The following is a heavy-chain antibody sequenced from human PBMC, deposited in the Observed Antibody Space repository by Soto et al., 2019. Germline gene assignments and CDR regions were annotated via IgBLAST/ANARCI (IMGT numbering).Heavy chain of an antibody. V-gene: IGHV4-4*02. CDR2: IYHSGST. D-gene: IGHD3-10*01. Sequence: SETLSLTCAVSGGSISSSNWWSWVHQPPGKGLEWIGEIYHSGSTNYNPSLKSRVTISVDKSKNQFSPKLSSVTAADTAVYYCARDNSRITMVRGVLSYFDYWGQGTLVTVS. CDR3: ARDNSRITMVRGVLSYFDY. J-gene: IGHJ4*02. CDR1: GGSISSSNW.